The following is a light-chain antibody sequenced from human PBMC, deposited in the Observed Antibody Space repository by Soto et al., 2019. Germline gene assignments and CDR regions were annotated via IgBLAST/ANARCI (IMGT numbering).Light chain of an antibody. V-gene: IGLV2-23*02. CDR1: SSDVGSYNL. Sequence: VLPQPASVSGAPGQSIPISRTGTSSDVGSYNLVSWYQQHPGKAPKLMIYEVTKRPSGVSNRFSGSKSGNTASLTISGLQAEDEADYYCCSYAGSSTFYVFGTGTKVTVL. J-gene: IGLJ1*01. CDR3: CSYAGSSTFYV. CDR2: EVT.